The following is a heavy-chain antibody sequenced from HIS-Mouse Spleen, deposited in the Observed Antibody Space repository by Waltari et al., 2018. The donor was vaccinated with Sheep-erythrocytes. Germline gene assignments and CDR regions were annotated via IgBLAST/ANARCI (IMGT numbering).Heavy chain of an antibody. D-gene: IGHD3-22*01. CDR3: ARLYYYDSSGYYFDY. CDR1: GGSISSSSYY. J-gene: IGHJ4*02. CDR2: IYYSGST. Sequence: QLQLQESGPGLVKPSETLSLTCPVSGGSISSSSYYGGWVRQPPGKGLEWFGSIYYSGSTYYNPSLKSRVTISVDTSKNQFSLKLSSVTAADTAVYYCARLYYYDSSGYYFDYWGQGTLVTVSS. V-gene: IGHV4-39*01.